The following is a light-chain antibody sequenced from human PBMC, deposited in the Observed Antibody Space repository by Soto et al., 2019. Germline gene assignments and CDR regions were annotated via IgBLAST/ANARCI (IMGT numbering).Light chain of an antibody. Sequence: QSALTQPAFVSGSPGQSITLSCTGTSSDLGSYNLVSWNQQHPGKAPKLMIYEGSKRPSGVSYRFSGSKSGNTASLTISGLRAEDEADYYCNSYTSNNTYVFGTGTKVTVL. V-gene: IGLV2-14*02. CDR2: EGS. CDR1: SSDLGSYNL. CDR3: NSYTSNNTYV. J-gene: IGLJ1*01.